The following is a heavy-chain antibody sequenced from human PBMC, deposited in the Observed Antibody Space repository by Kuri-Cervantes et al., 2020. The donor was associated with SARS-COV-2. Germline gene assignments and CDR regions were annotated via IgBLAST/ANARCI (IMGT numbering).Heavy chain of an antibody. CDR1: GGPISSSSYY. Sequence: SETLSLTCTVSGGPISSSSYYWGWIRQPPGKGLEWIGSIYYSGSTYYNPSLKSRVTISVDTSKNQFSLKLSSVTAAGTAVYYCARQMMSSITIFGVVITRNWFDPWGQGTLVTVSS. J-gene: IGHJ5*02. CDR3: ARQMMSSITIFGVVITRNWFDP. V-gene: IGHV4-39*01. CDR2: IYYSGST. D-gene: IGHD3-3*01.